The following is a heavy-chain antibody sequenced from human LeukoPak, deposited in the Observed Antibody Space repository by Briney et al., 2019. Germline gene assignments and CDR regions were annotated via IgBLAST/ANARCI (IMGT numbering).Heavy chain of an antibody. J-gene: IGHJ5*02. Sequence: PGGSLRLSCVASGFTFSNYGMHWVRQAPGKGLEWVAFIWYDGSNKYYVDSVKGRFTISRDNSKNTVYVQMNSLRGEDTAVYYCARGSGAMAGTLDPWGQGTLVIVPS. V-gene: IGHV3-33*01. CDR1: GFTFSNYG. D-gene: IGHD6-19*01. CDR3: ARGSGAMAGTLDP. CDR2: IWYDGSNK.